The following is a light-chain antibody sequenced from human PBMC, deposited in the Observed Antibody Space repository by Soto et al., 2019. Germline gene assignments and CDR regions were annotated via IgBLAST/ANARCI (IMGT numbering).Light chain of an antibody. CDR2: AAS. J-gene: IGKJ1*01. Sequence: DIQMTQSPSSLSASVGDRVTITCRASQGIGNYLAWYQQKPGKVPKLLIYAASTLQSGVPSRFSGSGSGTDLTLTIISLQPKDVATYYCQNYNSAPWTFGQWTKVEIK. V-gene: IGKV1-27*01. CDR3: QNYNSAPWT. CDR1: QGIGNY.